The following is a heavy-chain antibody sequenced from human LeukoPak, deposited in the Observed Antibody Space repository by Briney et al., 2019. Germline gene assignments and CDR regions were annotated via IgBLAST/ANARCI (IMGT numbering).Heavy chain of an antibody. V-gene: IGHV3-23*01. CDR1: GFSFSNYA. CDR2: ISGTGANK. CDR3: AKVAGCSGGSCYPAMDV. Sequence: QSGGSLRLSCAASGFSFSNYAMSWVRQAPGKGLEWVSGISGTGANKFYADSVKGRFTISRDNSKKTLHLQMNSLRAEDTAVYYCAKVAGCSGGSCYPAMDVWGQGTTVTVSS. J-gene: IGHJ6*02. D-gene: IGHD2-15*01.